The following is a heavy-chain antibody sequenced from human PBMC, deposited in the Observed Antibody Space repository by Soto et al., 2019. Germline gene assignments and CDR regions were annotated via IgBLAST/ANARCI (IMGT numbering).Heavy chain of an antibody. CDR1: GFTFSSYA. D-gene: IGHD3-9*01. V-gene: IGHV3-23*01. CDR2: ISGSGGST. Sequence: GGSLRLSCAASGFTFSSYAMSWVRQAPGKGLEWVSAISGSGGSTYYADSVEGRFTISRDNSKNTLYLQMNSLRAEDTAVYYCAKDGNPIPYLTGYYRLGWFDPWGQGTLVTVSS. CDR3: AKDGNPIPYLTGYYRLGWFDP. J-gene: IGHJ5*02.